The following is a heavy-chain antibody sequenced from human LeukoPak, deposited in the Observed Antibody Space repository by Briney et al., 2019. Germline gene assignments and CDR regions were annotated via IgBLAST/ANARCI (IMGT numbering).Heavy chain of an antibody. CDR1: GFTVSSNY. V-gene: IGHV3-66*02. J-gene: IGHJ3*01. D-gene: IGHD4-17*01. Sequence: GGSLRLSCAASGFTVSSNYMSWVRQAPGKGLEWVSVIYSGGSTYYADSVKGRFTISRDNSKNTLYMQMNSLRAEDTAVYNCVKDGYPDYGDAFHVWGHGTMVTVS. CDR2: IYSGGST. CDR3: VKDGYPDYGDAFHV.